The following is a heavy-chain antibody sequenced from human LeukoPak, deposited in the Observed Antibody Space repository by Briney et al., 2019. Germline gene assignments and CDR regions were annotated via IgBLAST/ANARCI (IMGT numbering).Heavy chain of an antibody. CDR1: GFTFSSYS. J-gene: IGHJ6*02. V-gene: IGHV3-21*01. D-gene: IGHD3-9*01. Sequence: GSLRLSCAASGFTFSSYSMNWVRQAPGKGLEWVSSISSSSSYIYYADSVKGRFTISRDNAKNSLYLQMNSLRAEDTAVYYCARDPETYYDILTGYYYYYGMDVWGQGTTVTVSS. CDR2: ISSSSSYI. CDR3: ARDPETYYDILTGYYYYYGMDV.